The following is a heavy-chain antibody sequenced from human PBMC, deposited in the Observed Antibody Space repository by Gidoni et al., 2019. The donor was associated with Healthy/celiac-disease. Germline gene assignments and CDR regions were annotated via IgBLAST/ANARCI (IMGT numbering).Heavy chain of an antibody. Sequence: EVQLVESGGGLVKPGGPLRLSGQASGFPFSGYSMNWVRQAPGKGLEWVSYISSSSSYIYYADSVKGRFTISRDNAKNSLYLQMNSLRAEDTAVYYCARAGYSGTSDYWGQGTLVTVSS. CDR2: ISSSSSYI. CDR1: GFPFSGYS. D-gene: IGHD5-12*01. J-gene: IGHJ4*02. V-gene: IGHV3-21*01. CDR3: ARAGYSGTSDY.